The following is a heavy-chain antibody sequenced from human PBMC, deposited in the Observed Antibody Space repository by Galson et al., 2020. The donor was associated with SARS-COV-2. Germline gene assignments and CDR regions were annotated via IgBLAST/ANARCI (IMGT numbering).Heavy chain of an antibody. CDR2: INPNSGGT. CDR3: ARDIGFGELLNWFDP. CDR1: GYTFTGYY. V-gene: IGHV1-2*06. J-gene: IGHJ5*02. D-gene: IGHD3-10*01. Sequence: ASVKVSCKASGYTFTGYYMHWVRHAPGQGLEWMGRINPNSGGTNYAQKFQGRVTMTRDTSISTAYMELSRLRSDDTAVYYCARDIGFGELLNWFDPWGQGTLVTVSS.